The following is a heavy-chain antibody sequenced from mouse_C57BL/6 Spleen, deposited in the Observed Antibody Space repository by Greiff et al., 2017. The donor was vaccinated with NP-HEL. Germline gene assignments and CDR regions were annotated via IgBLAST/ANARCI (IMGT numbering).Heavy chain of an antibody. V-gene: IGHV1-59*01. CDR1: GYTFTSYW. CDR3: ARSGNCYDGYYFDY. J-gene: IGHJ2*01. Sequence: QVQLQQPGAELVRPGTSVKLSCKASGYTFTSYWMHWVKQRPGQGLEWIGVIDPSDSYTNYNQKFKGKATLTVDQSSSTAYMQLSSLTSEDSAVYYCARSGNCYDGYYFDYWGQGTTLTVSS. CDR2: IDPSDSYT. D-gene: IGHD2-12*01.